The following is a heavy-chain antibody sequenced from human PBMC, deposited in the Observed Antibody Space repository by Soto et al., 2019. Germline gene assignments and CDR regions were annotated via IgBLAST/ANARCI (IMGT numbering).Heavy chain of an antibody. CDR1: GFTFSNYA. J-gene: IGHJ4*02. D-gene: IGHD6-13*01. CDR3: AKDQRGYTSTARIDY. Sequence: EVQLLESGGGLVQPGGSLRLSCAASGFTFSNYAMSWVRQAPGKGLEWVSSINGGGGSTYYADSVKGRFTISRDNSKNTLYLQMNSLRAEDTAVYYCAKDQRGYTSTARIDYWGQGTLGTVSS. V-gene: IGHV3-23*01. CDR2: INGGGGST.